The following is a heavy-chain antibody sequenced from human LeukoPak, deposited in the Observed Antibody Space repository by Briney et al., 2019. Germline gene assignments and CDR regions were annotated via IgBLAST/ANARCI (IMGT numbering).Heavy chain of an antibody. V-gene: IGHV3-64*01. J-gene: IGHJ6*02. CDR2: ISSNGGST. Sequence: PGGSLRLSCAASGFTFSSYAMHWVRQAPGKGLEYVSAISSNGGSTYYANSVKGRFTISRDNAKNSLYLQMNSLRAEDTAVYYCARGRYSSSWNGEYYYYGMDVWGQGTTVTVSS. D-gene: IGHD6-13*01. CDR1: GFTFSSYA. CDR3: ARGRYSSSWNGEYYYYGMDV.